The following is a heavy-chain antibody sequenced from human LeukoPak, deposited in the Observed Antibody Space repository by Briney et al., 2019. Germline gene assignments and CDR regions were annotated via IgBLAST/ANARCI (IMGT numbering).Heavy chain of an antibody. CDR3: ARDLGYSLDY. CDR1: GFTFRNDW. V-gene: IGHV3-74*01. D-gene: IGHD2-15*01. J-gene: IGHJ4*02. Sequence: GGSLRLSCAASGFTFRNDWMHWVRQAPGKGLVWVSLTNSDGSNTIYADSVKGRFIVSRDNAKSTLYLQMNSLRAEDTAVYYCARDLGYSLDYWGQGTLVTVSS. CDR2: TNSDGSNT.